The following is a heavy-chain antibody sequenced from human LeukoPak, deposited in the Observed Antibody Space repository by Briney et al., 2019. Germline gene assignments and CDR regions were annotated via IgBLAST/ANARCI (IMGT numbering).Heavy chain of an antibody. CDR2: ISYDGSNK. Sequence: VGSLRLSCAASGFTFSSYAMDWVRHAPGKGLEGVLVISYDGSNKYYADSVKGRFTISRDNSKNTLYLQMNSLRAEDTAVYYCARDSSSSLTFDYWGQGTLVTVSS. CDR3: ARDSSSSLTFDY. J-gene: IGHJ4*02. V-gene: IGHV3-30*04. CDR1: GFTFSSYA. D-gene: IGHD6-6*01.